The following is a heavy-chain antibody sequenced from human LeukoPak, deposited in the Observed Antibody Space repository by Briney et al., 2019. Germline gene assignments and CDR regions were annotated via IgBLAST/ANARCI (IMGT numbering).Heavy chain of an antibody. J-gene: IGHJ5*02. V-gene: IGHV4-39*01. CDR3: ARQPSLTYCSGGTCWFDP. Sequence: PSETLSPTCAVSGGSISSTSYYWAWIRQPPGKGLEWIGSFYYSGTTFYDPSLKSRVTISADTSKNQFSLRLSSVTAADTAVYYCARQPSLTYCSGGTCWFDPWGQGTLVTVSS. CDR2: FYYSGTT. D-gene: IGHD2-15*01. CDR1: GGSISSTSYY.